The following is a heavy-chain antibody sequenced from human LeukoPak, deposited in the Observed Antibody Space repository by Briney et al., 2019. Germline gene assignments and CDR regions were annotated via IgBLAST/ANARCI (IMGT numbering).Heavy chain of an antibody. CDR2: ISGSGGST. CDR1: GFTFSSYA. Sequence: GGSLRLSCAASGFTFSSYAMSWVRQAPGKGLEWVSAISGSGGSTYYADSVKGRFTISRDDSKNTLYLQMNSLRAEDTAVYYCANTSPSYSSSFFRNYWGQGTLVTVSS. J-gene: IGHJ4*02. V-gene: IGHV3-23*01. CDR3: ANTSPSYSSSFFRNY. D-gene: IGHD6-13*01.